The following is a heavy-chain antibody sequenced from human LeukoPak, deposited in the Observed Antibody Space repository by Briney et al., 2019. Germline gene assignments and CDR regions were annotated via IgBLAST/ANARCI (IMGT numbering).Heavy chain of an antibody. J-gene: IGHJ4*02. V-gene: IGHV3-23*01. CDR3: AKDKSMVRELDY. CDR2: ISGSGSGGST. CDR1: GFTFSSSA. D-gene: IGHD3-10*01. Sequence: GGSLRLSCAASGFTFSSSAMSWVRQAPGKGLEWVSSISGSGSGGSTYYADSVKGRFTIPRDNSKNTLFLQMNSLRGEDTAVYYCAKDKSMVRELDYWGQGTLVTVSS.